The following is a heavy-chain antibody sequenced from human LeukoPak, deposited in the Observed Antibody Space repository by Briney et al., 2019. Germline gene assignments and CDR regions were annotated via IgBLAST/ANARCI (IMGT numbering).Heavy chain of an antibody. D-gene: IGHD5-18*01. Sequence: ASVTVSCKASGYTFTNYGISWVRQAPGQGLEWMGWISGYNGNINYAQKFQGRVTMTTDTSTSTAYMELRSLRSDDTAVYYCARESRGYRYGYYYHYDMDVWGQGTTVTVSS. V-gene: IGHV1-18*01. CDR3: ARESRGYRYGYYYHYDMDV. CDR2: ISGYNGNI. J-gene: IGHJ6*02. CDR1: GYTFTNYG.